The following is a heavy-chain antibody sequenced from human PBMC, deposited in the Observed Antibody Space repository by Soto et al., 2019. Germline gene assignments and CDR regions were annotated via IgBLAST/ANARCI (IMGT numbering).Heavy chain of an antibody. D-gene: IGHD3-3*01. J-gene: IGHJ4*02. Sequence: SQTLSLTCAISGDSVSSNSAAWNWIRQSPSRGLEWLGRTYYRSKWYNDYAVSVKSRITINPDTSKNQFSLKLSSVTAADTAVYYCASSGYDFWSGYYTDIDYWGQGTLVTVSS. CDR2: TYYRSKWYN. V-gene: IGHV6-1*01. CDR3: ASSGYDFWSGYYTDIDY. CDR1: GDSVSSNSAA.